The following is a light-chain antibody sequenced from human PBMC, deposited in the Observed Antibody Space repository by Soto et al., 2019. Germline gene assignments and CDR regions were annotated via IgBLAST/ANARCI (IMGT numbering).Light chain of an antibody. V-gene: IGKV3-20*01. J-gene: IGKJ3*01. Sequence: EIVLTQSPGTLSLSPGERVTLSCRASQSVTRSFLAWYQQKPGQAPRLLIYGASSRATGIPDRFSGSGSGTDFTLTISRLEPEDFAVDYCHQYDSSPQAFGPETKVDIK. CDR1: QSVTRSF. CDR3: HQYDSSPQA. CDR2: GAS.